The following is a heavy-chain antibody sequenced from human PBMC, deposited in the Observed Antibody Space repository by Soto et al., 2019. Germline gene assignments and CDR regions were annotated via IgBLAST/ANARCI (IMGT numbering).Heavy chain of an antibody. Sequence: EVQLVESGGGLVQPGGSLRLSCAASGFTFSFYAMHWVRQAPGKGLEYVSAISSNGVATYHANSVKGRFTISRDNSKNTLYLQLGSLRAEDMAVYYCARGGYCTNGVCARSLDLWGQGTLVTVSS. J-gene: IGHJ3*01. V-gene: IGHV3-64*01. CDR3: ARGGYCTNGVCARSLDL. D-gene: IGHD2-8*01. CDR2: ISSNGVAT. CDR1: GFTFSFYA.